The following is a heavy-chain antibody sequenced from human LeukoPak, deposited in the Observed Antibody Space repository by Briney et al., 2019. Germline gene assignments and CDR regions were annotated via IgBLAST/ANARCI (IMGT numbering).Heavy chain of an antibody. CDR2: ISSSSSYI. J-gene: IGHJ4*02. D-gene: IGHD4-23*01. Sequence: TGGSLRLSCAASGFTFSSYSMNWVRQAPGKGLEWVSSISSSSSYIYYADSVKGRFTISRDNAKNSLYLQMNSLRAEDTAVYYCARSLRLAKQDYGGNSRFDYWGQGTLVTVSS. CDR3: ARSLRLAKQDYGGNSRFDY. CDR1: GFTFSSYS. V-gene: IGHV3-21*01.